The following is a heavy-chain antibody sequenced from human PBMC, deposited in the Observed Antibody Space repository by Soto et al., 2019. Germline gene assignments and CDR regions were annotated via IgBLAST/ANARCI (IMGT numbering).Heavy chain of an antibody. J-gene: IGHJ2*01. CDR1: GGSFSNYV. CDR2: IMPIRGAA. V-gene: IGHV1-69*11. D-gene: IGHD6-19*01. Sequence: SVKVSCNASGGSFSNYVISWVRQAPGQGLEWMGWIMPIRGAANYAQKFQGRVTITADESTSTTNKELISLTSEDTAVYYCARHGGAVGAVAGAVWHFDIWGRGTPVTVSS. CDR3: ARHGGAVGAVAGAVWHFDI.